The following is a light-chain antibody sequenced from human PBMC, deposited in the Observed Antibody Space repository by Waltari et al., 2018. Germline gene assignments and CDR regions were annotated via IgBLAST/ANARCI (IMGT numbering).Light chain of an antibody. J-gene: IGLJ2*01. V-gene: IGLV2-8*01. CDR2: EVN. CDR1: NSAFGTSHY. CDR3: SSYAGSNTLV. Sequence: QSALTQPPPASGSPGQSVTISCTGTNSAFGTSHYVSWFQQHPGRAPKLLIYEVNKRPSGVPDRFSGSKSDNRASLTVSGLQADDEAVYHCSSYAGSNTLVFGGGTKLTVL.